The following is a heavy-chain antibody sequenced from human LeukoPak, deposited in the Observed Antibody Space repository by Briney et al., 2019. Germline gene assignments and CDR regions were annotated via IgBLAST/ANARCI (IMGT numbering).Heavy chain of an antibody. CDR1: GFSFSTYS. CDR2: IVGSSSTI. V-gene: IGHV3-48*04. D-gene: IGHD1-1*01. Sequence: VGSLRLSCAASGFSFSTYSMNWVRQAPGKGLEWVSYIVGSSSTIYYADSVKGRFTISRDNAKNSLYLQMDSLRAEDTAVYYCATDSPETAAFDYWGQGTLVTVSS. J-gene: IGHJ4*02. CDR3: ATDSPETAAFDY.